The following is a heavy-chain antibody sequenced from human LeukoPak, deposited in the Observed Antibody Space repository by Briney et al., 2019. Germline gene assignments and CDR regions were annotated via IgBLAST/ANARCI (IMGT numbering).Heavy chain of an antibody. V-gene: IGHV3-30*18. CDR2: ISYDGRDK. D-gene: IGHD2-15*01. Sequence: HPGGSLRLSCTASGFTFRNFGMEWVRLAPGKGLEWVALISYDGRDKYYADSVKGRFTISRDNSKNTLSLQMNTLRAEDTAVYYCTKGWRLLDYWGLGTLVTVSS. J-gene: IGHJ4*02. CDR3: TKGWRLLDY. CDR1: GFTFRNFG.